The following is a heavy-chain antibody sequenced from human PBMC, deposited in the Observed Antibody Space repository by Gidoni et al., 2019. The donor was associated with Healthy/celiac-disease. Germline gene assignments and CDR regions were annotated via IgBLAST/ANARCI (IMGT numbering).Heavy chain of an antibody. J-gene: IGHJ4*02. V-gene: IGHV1-69*01. CDR1: VGTFSRYA. CDR2: IIPICGTA. CDR3: ARRWRYSYGFGD. D-gene: IGHD5-18*01. Sequence: QVQLVQSGAEEKKPASSVKVSCKASVGTFSRYAISWVRQAPGQGLEWMGGIIPICGTANYAQKFQGRVTITADESTSTAYMELSSLRSEDTAVYYCARRWRYSYGFGDWGQGTLVTVSS.